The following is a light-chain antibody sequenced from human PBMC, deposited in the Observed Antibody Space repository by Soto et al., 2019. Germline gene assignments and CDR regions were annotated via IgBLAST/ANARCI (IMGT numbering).Light chain of an antibody. Sequence: DIQMTQSPSTLSASVGDRVTITCRASQSISDWLAWYQQKPGKAPKLLIYKASVLESGVPSRFSGSGSGTEFTLTITSLQPDDFATYYCQQYNTSPITFGQGTRLEIK. CDR1: QSISDW. J-gene: IGKJ5*01. CDR3: QQYNTSPIT. CDR2: KAS. V-gene: IGKV1-5*03.